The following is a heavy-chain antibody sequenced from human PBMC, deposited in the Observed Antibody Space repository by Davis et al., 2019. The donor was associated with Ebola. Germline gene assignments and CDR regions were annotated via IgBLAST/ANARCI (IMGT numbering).Heavy chain of an antibody. V-gene: IGHV3-48*01. D-gene: IGHD1-26*01. CDR2: ISSSGTTI. CDR3: ATIAYSGSYYLGGWFDP. Sequence: GGSLRLSCAASGFTFSSYSMNWVRQAPGKGLEWVSYISSSGTTIHYADSVKGRFTISRDNSKNTLYLQMNSLRAEDTAVYYCATIAYSGSYYLGGWFDPWGQGTLITVSS. CDR1: GFTFSSYS. J-gene: IGHJ5*02.